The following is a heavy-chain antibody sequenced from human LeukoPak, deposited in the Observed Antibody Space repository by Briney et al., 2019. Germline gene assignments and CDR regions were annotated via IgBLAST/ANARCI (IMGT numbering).Heavy chain of an antibody. Sequence: GGSLRLSCAASGFTFSSYAMSWVRQAPGKGLEWVSAISGSGDSTYYADSVKGRFSISRDNSKSTLYLQMKSLRAEDTAVYYCAREGAVAARARYFDYWGQGTLVTVSS. CDR1: GFTFSSYA. CDR2: ISGSGDST. CDR3: AREGAVAARARYFDY. V-gene: IGHV3-23*01. D-gene: IGHD6-19*01. J-gene: IGHJ4*02.